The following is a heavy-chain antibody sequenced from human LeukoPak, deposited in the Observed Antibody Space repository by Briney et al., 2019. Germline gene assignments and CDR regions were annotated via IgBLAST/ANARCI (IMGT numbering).Heavy chain of an antibody. Sequence: GGSLTLPCAPSGFPFSSFGMHWPPRAPGRGLGGVAVISYDGSNKYYADSMKGRFTISRDNSKNTLYLQMNSLRAEDTAVYYCAKGGSGSYKRYYYYGMDVWGQGTTVTVSS. CDR1: GFPFSSFG. V-gene: IGHV3-30*18. J-gene: IGHJ6*02. CDR3: AKGGSGSYKRYYYYGMDV. D-gene: IGHD3-10*01. CDR2: ISYDGSNK.